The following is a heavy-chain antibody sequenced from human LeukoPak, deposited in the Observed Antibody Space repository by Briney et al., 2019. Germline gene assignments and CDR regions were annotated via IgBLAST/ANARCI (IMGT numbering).Heavy chain of an antibody. Sequence: PGGSLRLSCAASKFTFSSHDMHWVRQAPGKGLEWVSAISGSGGSTYYADSVKGRFTISRDNSKNTLYLQMNSLRAEDTAVYYCAKGSRDGYNFDYWGQGTLVTVSS. J-gene: IGHJ4*02. CDR2: ISGSGGST. CDR1: KFTFSSHD. V-gene: IGHV3-23*01. CDR3: AKGSRDGYNFDY. D-gene: IGHD5-24*01.